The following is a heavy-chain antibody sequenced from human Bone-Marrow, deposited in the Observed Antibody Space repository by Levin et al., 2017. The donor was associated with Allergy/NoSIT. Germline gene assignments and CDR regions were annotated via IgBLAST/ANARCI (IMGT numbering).Heavy chain of an antibody. D-gene: IGHD3-3*01. V-gene: IGHV3-49*04. CDR3: TRDPVPDFLGSWDYYLMDV. Sequence: GGSLRLSCAASGFTFGDYTVTWVRQTPGKGLEWVGSIGSDPYGGTTEYAASVKGRFTISRDDSRSIAYLQMNSLKTEDTAVYYCTRDPVPDFLGSWDYYLMDVWGQGTTVTVSS. J-gene: IGHJ6*02. CDR2: IGSDPYGGTT. CDR1: GFTFGDYT.